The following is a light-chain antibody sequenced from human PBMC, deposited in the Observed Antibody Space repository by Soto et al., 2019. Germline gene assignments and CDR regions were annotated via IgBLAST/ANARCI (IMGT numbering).Light chain of an antibody. CDR3: QQSYSPPLA. CDR2: AAS. J-gene: IGKJ3*01. Sequence: DFQMTQSPSSLSASVGDRVIITCRASQSISNNLSWYQQKPGKAPKLLIYAASTLQSGVPSRFSGSGSGTDCTLTISRLKPEEFATYYGQQSYSPPLAFGPGNKVDL. V-gene: IGKV1-39*01. CDR1: QSISNN.